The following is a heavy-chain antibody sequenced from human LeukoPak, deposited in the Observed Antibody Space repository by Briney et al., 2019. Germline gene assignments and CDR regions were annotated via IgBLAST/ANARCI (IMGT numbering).Heavy chain of an antibody. J-gene: IGHJ3*02. D-gene: IGHD4-17*01. CDR1: GYTFTGYY. V-gene: IGHV1-2*02. Sequence: ASVKVSCKASGYTFTGYYMHWVRQAPGQGLEWMGWINPNSGGINYAQKFQGRVTMTRDTSISTAYMELSRLRSDDTAVYYCARDDSGSAFDIWGQGTMVTVSS. CDR3: ARDDSGSAFDI. CDR2: INPNSGGI.